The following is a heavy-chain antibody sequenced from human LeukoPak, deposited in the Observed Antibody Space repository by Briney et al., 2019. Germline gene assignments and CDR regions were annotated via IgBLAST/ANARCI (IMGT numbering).Heavy chain of an antibody. CDR1: GYSFISYW. D-gene: IGHD3-10*01. CDR3: ARHGEDVLLWFGELFHGMDV. Sequence: GESLKISCQGSGYSFISYWIAWVRQMPGKGLEWMGIIYPGDSDTRYSPSFQGQVTISADKSISTAYLQWSSLKASDTAMYYCARHGEDVLLWFGELFHGMDVWGQGTTVTVS. CDR2: IYPGDSDT. V-gene: IGHV5-51*01. J-gene: IGHJ6*02.